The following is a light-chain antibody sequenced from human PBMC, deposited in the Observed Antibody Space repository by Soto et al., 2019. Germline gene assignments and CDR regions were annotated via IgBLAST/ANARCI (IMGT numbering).Light chain of an antibody. V-gene: IGKV3-11*01. Sequence: EIVLTQSPATLSLSPGERATLSCRASQSVGVYLAWYQQRPGQPPRLLIYDASKRATGIPARFSGSGSETDFTLTISSLEPEDFAVYHCQQYATSPLTFGGGTTLEIK. CDR3: QQYATSPLT. CDR2: DAS. CDR1: QSVGVY. J-gene: IGKJ4*01.